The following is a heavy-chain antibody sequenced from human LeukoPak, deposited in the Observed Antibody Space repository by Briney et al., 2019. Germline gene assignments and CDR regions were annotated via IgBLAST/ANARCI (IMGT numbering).Heavy chain of an antibody. CDR1: GGSISSSRYY. D-gene: IGHD1-20*01. CDR2: IYYSGST. CDR3: AGTGITGTKPAVY. J-gene: IGHJ4*02. Sequence: PSETLSLTCTVSGGSISSSRYYWGWIRQPPGKGLEWIGSIYYSGSTYYNPSLKSRVTISVDTSKNQFSLKLSSVTAADTAVYYCAGTGITGTKPAVYWGQGTLVTVSS. V-gene: IGHV4-39*01.